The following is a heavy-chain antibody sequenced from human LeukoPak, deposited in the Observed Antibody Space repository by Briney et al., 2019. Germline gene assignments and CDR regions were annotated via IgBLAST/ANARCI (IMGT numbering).Heavy chain of an antibody. CDR2: IYCNDYK. V-gene: IGHV2-5*01. J-gene: IGHJ4*02. D-gene: IGHD2/OR15-2a*01. Sequence: SGPTLVIPRQTLTLTCTFSRFSRSPSAVGVGWIRHPPVKALEWFAVIYCNDYKRYSPSLKSRLTITKDTSKNQVDLTMTNMDPVDTATYYCAHRRFQGIVGFDYWGQGTLVTVSS. CDR3: AHRRFQGIVGFDY. CDR1: RFSRSPSAVG.